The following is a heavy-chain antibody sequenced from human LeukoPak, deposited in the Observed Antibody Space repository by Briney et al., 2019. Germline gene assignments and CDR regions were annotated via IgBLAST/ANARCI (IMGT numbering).Heavy chain of an antibody. V-gene: IGHV1-18*04. CDR3: ASFIGYCSSTSCPFEY. CDR2: LSAYRGNT. D-gene: IGHD2-2*01. CDR1: GHTFTRYD. Sequence: ASVRVSCKVSGHTFTRYDIRWARQAPGQGLEWMGWLSAYRGNTNYAQKLQGRVTMTTDTSTSTAYMELRSLRSDDTAVYYCASFIGYCSSTSCPFEYWGQGTLVTVSS. J-gene: IGHJ4*02.